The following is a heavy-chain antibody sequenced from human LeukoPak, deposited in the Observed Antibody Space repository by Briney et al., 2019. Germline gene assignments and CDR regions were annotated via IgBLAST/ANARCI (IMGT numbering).Heavy chain of an antibody. CDR2: INHSGST. Sequence: PETLSLTCAVYGGSFSGYYWSWIRQPPGKGLEWIGEINHSGSTNYNPSLKSRVTISVDTSKNQFSLKLSSVTAADTAVYYCARKRADYDFWSGYFAYWGQGTLVAVSS. CDR1: GGSFSGYY. CDR3: ARKRADYDFWSGYFAY. J-gene: IGHJ4*02. V-gene: IGHV4-34*01. D-gene: IGHD3-3*01.